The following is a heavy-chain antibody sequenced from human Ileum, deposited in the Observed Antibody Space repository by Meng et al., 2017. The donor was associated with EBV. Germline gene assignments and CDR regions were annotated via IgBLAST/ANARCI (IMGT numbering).Heavy chain of an antibody. CDR2: IYNSGST. D-gene: IGHD6-19*01. J-gene: IGHJ4*02. CDR1: GGSVSSGGNY. V-gene: IGHV4-61*08. Sequence: GRRKKSGPGLVKHSETLYLTCSVSGGSVSSGGNYWSWIRQPPGKGLEWIGYIYNSGSTNYNPSLKSRVTISVDTSKNQFSLKLSSVTAADTAVYYCARDGYSSGSDWGQGTLVTVSS. CDR3: ARDGYSSGSD.